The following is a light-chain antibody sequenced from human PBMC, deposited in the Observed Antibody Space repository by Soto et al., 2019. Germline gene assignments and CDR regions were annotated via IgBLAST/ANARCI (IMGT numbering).Light chain of an antibody. CDR3: SSYTSTNTLV. J-gene: IGLJ3*02. V-gene: IGLV2-14*01. Sequence: QSALAQPASVSGSPGQSITISCTGTSSDVGGYKYVSWYQQHPGKVPKLLISEFSNRPSGVSNRFSGSKSGNTASLTISGLQAEDEAYYYCSSYTSTNTLVFGGGTKLTVL. CDR2: EFS. CDR1: SSDVGGYKY.